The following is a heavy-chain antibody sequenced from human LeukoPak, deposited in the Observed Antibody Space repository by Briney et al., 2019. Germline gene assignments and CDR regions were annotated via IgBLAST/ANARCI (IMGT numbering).Heavy chain of an antibody. J-gene: IGHJ4*02. V-gene: IGHV4-4*07. CDR2: IYTSGST. Sequence: KPSETLSLTCTVSGGSISSYYWSWIRQPAGKGLEWIGRIYTSGSTNYNPSLKSRVTISVDTSKNQFSLKLSSVTAADTAVYYCARVGCSGGSCYSWDYFDYWGQGTLVTVSS. CDR1: GGSISSYY. CDR3: ARVGCSGGSCYSWDYFDY. D-gene: IGHD2-15*01.